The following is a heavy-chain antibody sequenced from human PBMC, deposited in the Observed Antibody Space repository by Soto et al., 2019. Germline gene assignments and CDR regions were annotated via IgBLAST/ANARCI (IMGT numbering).Heavy chain of an antibody. Sequence: QVQLVQSGAEVKKPGASVKVSCKASGYTFTGYYMHWVRQAPGQGLEWMGWINPNSGGTNYAQKLKGGVSNTRDTSISTAYMELSRLRSDDTAVYYCARGVLVVQSAMDVWGQGTTVTVAS. CDR1: GYTFTGYY. CDR2: INPNSGGT. J-gene: IGHJ6*02. CDR3: ARGVLVVQSAMDV. D-gene: IGHD2-2*01. V-gene: IGHV1-2*02.